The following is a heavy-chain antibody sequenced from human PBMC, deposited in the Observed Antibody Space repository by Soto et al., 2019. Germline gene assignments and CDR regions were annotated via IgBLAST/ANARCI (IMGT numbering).Heavy chain of an antibody. Sequence: ASVKVSCKASGYTFTNYGISWVRQAPGQGLEWMGWTSGYIGNTNYGQKFQGRVTLTTDTSTSKAYMELTRLRSDDTAVYYCARGGFRGAVNMNKYFDYWGQGTQVTVSS. CDR1: GYTFTNYG. CDR3: ARGGFRGAVNMNKYFDY. V-gene: IGHV1-18*01. D-gene: IGHD4-17*01. CDR2: TSGYIGNT. J-gene: IGHJ4*02.